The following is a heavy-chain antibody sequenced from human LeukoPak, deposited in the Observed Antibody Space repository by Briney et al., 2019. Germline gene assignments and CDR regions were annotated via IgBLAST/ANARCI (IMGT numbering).Heavy chain of an antibody. V-gene: IGHV4-34*01. Sequence: SETLSLTCAVSGGSLSGYYWSWIRQSPGKGLEWIGEINHSGSTNYKSSLESRVIISIDMSKSQFSLKLSSVTAADTAVYYCARDYTLYISGWFLDYWAQGTLVTVSS. D-gene: IGHD6-19*01. J-gene: IGHJ4*02. CDR2: INHSGST. CDR1: GGSLSGYY. CDR3: ARDYTLYISGWFLDY.